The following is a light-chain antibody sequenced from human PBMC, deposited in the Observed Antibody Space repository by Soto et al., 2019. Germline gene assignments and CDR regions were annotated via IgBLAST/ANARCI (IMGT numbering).Light chain of an antibody. Sequence: QSVLTQPPSVSEAPRQRVTISCSGSSSNIGNNAVNWYQQLPGKAPKLLIYYDDLLPSGVSDRFSGSKSGTSASLAISGLQSEDEADYYCCSYAGRITYVFGTGTKVTVL. J-gene: IGLJ1*01. CDR1: SSNIGNNA. V-gene: IGLV1-36*01. CDR3: CSYAGRITYV. CDR2: YDD.